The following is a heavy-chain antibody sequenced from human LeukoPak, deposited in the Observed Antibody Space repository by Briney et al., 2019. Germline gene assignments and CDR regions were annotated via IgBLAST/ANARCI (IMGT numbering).Heavy chain of an antibody. V-gene: IGHV3-23*01. CDR1: GFTFSSYA. CDR2: ISGSGGST. CDR3: AKFGLAGSGRYHDAFDI. J-gene: IGHJ3*02. D-gene: IGHD3-10*01. Sequence: GGSLRLSCAASGFTFSSYAMSWVRQAPGKGLEWVSAISGSGGSTYYAHSVKGRFTISRDNSKNTLYLVMNSLRADDTAVYYCAKFGLAGSGRYHDAFDIWGQGTMVTVSS.